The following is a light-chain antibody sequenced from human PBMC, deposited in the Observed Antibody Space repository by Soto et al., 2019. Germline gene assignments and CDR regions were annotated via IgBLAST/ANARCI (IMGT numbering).Light chain of an antibody. CDR1: TSNIGTNY. J-gene: IGLJ2*01. CDR3: AAWDDSLSGPV. CDR2: STN. V-gene: IGLV1-47*02. Sequence: QSVLTQPPSASGTPGQRVTISCSGSTSNIGTNYVYWYQRLPGTAPRLLMYSTNKRPSGVPDRFSGSKSGTSAFLAITGLRSEDEANYYCAAWDDSLSGPVFGGGTKLTVL.